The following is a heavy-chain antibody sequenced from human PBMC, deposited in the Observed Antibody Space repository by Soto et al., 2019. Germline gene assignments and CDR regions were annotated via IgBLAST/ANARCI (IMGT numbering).Heavy chain of an antibody. CDR2: ISWNSGSI. J-gene: IGHJ3*02. V-gene: IGHV3-9*01. Sequence: EVQLVESGGGLVQPGRSLRLSCAASGFTFDDYAMHWVRQAPGKGLEWVSGISWNSGSIGYADSVKGRFTISRDNAKKSLYLQMNSLRAEDTALYYCAKDRNNHYSTAGAFDIWGQGTMVTVSS. D-gene: IGHD4-4*01. CDR1: GFTFDDYA. CDR3: AKDRNNHYSTAGAFDI.